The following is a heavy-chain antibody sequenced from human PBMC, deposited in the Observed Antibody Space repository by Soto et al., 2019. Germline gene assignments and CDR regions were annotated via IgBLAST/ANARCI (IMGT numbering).Heavy chain of an antibody. D-gene: IGHD3-3*01. V-gene: IGHV4-61*01. J-gene: IGHJ6*02. CDR1: GGSVSSGSYY. CDR2: IYYSGST. CDR3: ARAQVTIFGVVPDYYYYGMDV. Sequence: QVQLQESGPGLVKPSETLSLTCTVSGGSVSSGSYYWSWIRQPPGKGLEWIGYIYYSGSTNYNPPLKRRGTISVDTSTNQFSLKLSSVTAADTAVYSCARAQVTIFGVVPDYYYYGMDVWGQGTTVTGSS.